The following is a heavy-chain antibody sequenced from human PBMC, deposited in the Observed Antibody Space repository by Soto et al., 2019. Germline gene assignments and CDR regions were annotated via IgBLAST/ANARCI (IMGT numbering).Heavy chain of an antibody. CDR1: GFSFSDYY. Sequence: PGGSLRLSCAGSGFSFSDYYMSWIRQAPGKGLEWVSYISSSGSSIYYTDSVKGRFTISRDNAKKSLYLQMNSLSAEDTAVYYGASGYSRGLKPGNCDYWGEGPLVIVSS. CDR2: ISSSGSSI. J-gene: IGHJ4*02. CDR3: ASGYSRGLKPGNCDY. D-gene: IGHD6-13*01. V-gene: IGHV3-11*01.